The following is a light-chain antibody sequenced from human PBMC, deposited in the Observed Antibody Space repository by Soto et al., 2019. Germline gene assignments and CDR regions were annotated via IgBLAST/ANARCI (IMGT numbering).Light chain of an antibody. V-gene: IGKV1-5*03. CDR3: QQDINYPWT. CDR1: QSISVW. CDR2: KAS. Sequence: DIQMTQSPSTLSASVGDRVTITCRASQSISVWLAWYQQKAGKAPNLLIYKASRLESGVPSRFSGSGSETEFTLTISGLQPGDSATYYCQQDINYPWTFGQGTKVDIK. J-gene: IGKJ1*01.